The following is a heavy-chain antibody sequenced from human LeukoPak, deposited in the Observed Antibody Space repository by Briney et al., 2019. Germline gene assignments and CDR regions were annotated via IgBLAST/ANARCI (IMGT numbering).Heavy chain of an antibody. V-gene: IGHV1-69*04. D-gene: IGHD3-22*01. CDR1: GGTFSSYA. CDR3: ARDRRDYYDSSAK. Sequence: RASVKVSCKASGGTFSSYAISWVRQAPGQGLEWMGRIIPILGIANYAQKFQGRVTITADKSTSTAYMELSSLRSEDTAVYYCARDRRDYYDSSAKWGQGTLVTVSS. CDR2: IIPILGIA. J-gene: IGHJ4*02.